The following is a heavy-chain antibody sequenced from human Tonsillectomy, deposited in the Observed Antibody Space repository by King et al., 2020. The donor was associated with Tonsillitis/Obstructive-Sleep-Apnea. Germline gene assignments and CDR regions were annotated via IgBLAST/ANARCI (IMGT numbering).Heavy chain of an antibody. V-gene: IGHV3-74*01. CDR1: GFTFSSYW. J-gene: IGHJ3*01. Sequence: EVQLVESGGGLVQPGGSLRLSCAASGFTFSSYWMHWVRQVPGKGLVWVSRINGDGSRTTYADSVKGRFTISRDNAKNTLYLQMNSLRAEDTAVYYCVRSGYYGGAFDLWGQETVVTVST. CDR3: VRSGYYGGAFDL. D-gene: IGHD5-12*01. CDR2: INGDGSRT.